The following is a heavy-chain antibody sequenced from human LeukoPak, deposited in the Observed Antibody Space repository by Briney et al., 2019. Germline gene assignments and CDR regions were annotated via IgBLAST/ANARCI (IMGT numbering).Heavy chain of an antibody. CDR2: IKPDGTTK. CDR1: GFIFSSDD. CDR3: ARSIPYGTTWYGRSDY. V-gene: IGHV3-7*03. Sequence: PGGSLRLSCAASGFIFSSDDMHWVRHAPGKGLEWVANIKPDGTTKFYVDSVKGRFTISRDNALNSLYLQMNSLRAEDTAIYYCARSIPYGTTWYGRSDYWGQGTLVTVSS. J-gene: IGHJ4*02. D-gene: IGHD6-13*01.